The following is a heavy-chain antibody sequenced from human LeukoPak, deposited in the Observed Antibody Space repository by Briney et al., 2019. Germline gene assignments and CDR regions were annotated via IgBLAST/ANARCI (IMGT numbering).Heavy chain of an antibody. CDR2: INPNSGGT. J-gene: IGHJ1*01. Sequence: ASVKVSCKASGYTFTSYGISWVRQAPGQGLEWMGWINPNSGGTNYAQKFQGRVTMTRDTSISTAYMELSRLRSDDTAVYYCARTGYSSSWYPFQHWGQGTLVTVSS. CDR1: GYTFTSYG. D-gene: IGHD6-13*01. CDR3: ARTGYSSSWYPFQH. V-gene: IGHV1-2*02.